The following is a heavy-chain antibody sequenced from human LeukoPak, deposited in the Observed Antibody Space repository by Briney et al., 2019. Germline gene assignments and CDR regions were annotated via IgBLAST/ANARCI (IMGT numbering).Heavy chain of an antibody. CDR1: GYTFTSYG. CDR3: ARFRGYDFWSGSSNFDY. CDR2: ISAYNGNT. V-gene: IGHV1-18*01. J-gene: IGHJ4*02. Sequence: ASVKVSCKASGYTFTSYGISWVRQAPGQGLEWMGWISAYNGNTNYAQKLQGRVTMTTDTSTSTAYMELRSLRSDDTAVYYCARFRGYDFWSGSSNFDYWGQGTLVTVSS. D-gene: IGHD3-3*01.